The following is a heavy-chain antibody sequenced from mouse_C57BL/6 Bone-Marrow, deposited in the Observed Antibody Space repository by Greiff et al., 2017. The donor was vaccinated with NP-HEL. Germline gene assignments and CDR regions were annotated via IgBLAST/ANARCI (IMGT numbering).Heavy chain of an antibody. V-gene: IGHV1-72*01. CDR1: GYTFTSYW. CDR2: IDPNSGGT. Sequence: QVQLKQPGAELVKPGASVKLSCKASGYTFTSYWMHWVKQRPGRGLEWIGRIDPNSGGTKYNEKFKSKATLTVDKPSSTAYMQLSSLTSEDSAVYYCASITTYYFDYWGQGTTLTVSS. J-gene: IGHJ2*01. D-gene: IGHD1-1*01. CDR3: ASITTYYFDY.